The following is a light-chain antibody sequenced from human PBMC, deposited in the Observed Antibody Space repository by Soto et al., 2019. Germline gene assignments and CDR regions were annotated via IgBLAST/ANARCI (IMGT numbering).Light chain of an antibody. V-gene: IGLV1-44*01. CDR3: AAWDDSLNAWV. J-gene: IGLJ3*02. Sequence: QSVLTQPPSASGTPGQRVTISCSGSTSNIGSHSVNWYQHVPGTAPKLLITTNNLRPSGVPDRFSGFKSGSSASLVISGLQSEDEADYYCAAWDDSLNAWVFGGGTKVTVL. CDR1: TSNIGSHS. CDR2: TNN.